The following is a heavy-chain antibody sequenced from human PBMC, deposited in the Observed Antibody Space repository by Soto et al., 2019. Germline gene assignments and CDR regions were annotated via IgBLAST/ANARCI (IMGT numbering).Heavy chain of an antibody. V-gene: IGHV3-15*01. CDR3: TTDSYLAMPLVRFDY. CDR2: IKSKIDGGTT. D-gene: IGHD2-2*01. J-gene: IGHJ4*01. CDR1: GCTFGNVG. Sequence: AVGCTFGNVGVSRVSQAQRKGVEWVGRIKSKIDGGTTDFAAPVKGRFAISRDDSKNIAYMQMNSLKIEDTAVYYCTTDSYLAMPLVRFDYSG.